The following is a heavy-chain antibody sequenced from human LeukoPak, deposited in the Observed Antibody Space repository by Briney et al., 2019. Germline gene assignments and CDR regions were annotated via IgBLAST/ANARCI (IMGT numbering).Heavy chain of an antibody. J-gene: IGHJ3*02. CDR3: AKGDNYYDRSGLRFDI. D-gene: IGHD3-22*01. CDR1: GFTFSSYV. V-gene: IGHV3-23*01. CDR2: ISGSGGRT. Sequence: GGSLRLSCAASGFTFSSYVMNWVRQAPGKGLEWVSGISGSGGRTYYADSVKGRFTISRDNSKNTVYLQMNNLRGEDTAVYYCAKGDNYYDRSGLRFDIWGQGTMVTVSS.